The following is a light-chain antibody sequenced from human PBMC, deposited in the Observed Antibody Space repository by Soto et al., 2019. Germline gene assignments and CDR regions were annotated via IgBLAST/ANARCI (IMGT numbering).Light chain of an antibody. CDR1: QSVSSN. J-gene: IGKJ5*01. CDR2: GAS. Sequence: EIVLTQSPATLSVSPGERATLSCRASQSVSSNLAWYQQKPGQAPRLLIYGASIRATGIPARFSGSGSWTEFTLTISSLQSEDFAVYYCQQYNTWPPITFGQRTRLEIK. V-gene: IGKV3-15*01. CDR3: QQYNTWPPIT.